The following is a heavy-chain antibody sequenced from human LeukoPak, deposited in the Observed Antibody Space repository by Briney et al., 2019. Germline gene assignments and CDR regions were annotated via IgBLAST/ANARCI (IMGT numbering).Heavy chain of an antibody. CDR2: INHSGST. J-gene: IGHJ6*03. CDR1: GGSFSGYY. CDR3: ARAHGYYYYYMDV. V-gene: IGHV4-34*01. Sequence: SETLSLTXAVYGGSFSGYYWSWIRQPPGKGLEWIGEINHSGSTNYNPSLKSRVTISVDTSKNQFSLKLSSVTAADTAVYYCARAHGYYYYYMDVWGKGTTVTVSS.